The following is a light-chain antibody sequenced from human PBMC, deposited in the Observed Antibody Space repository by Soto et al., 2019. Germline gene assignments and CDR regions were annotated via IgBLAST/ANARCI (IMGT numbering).Light chain of an antibody. CDR1: QSVSSN. J-gene: IGKJ1*01. CDR2: GAS. V-gene: IGKV3-15*01. Sequence: EIVMTQSPATLSVFPRERATLSCRASQSVSSNLAWYQQKPGQAPRLLIYGASTRANGIPARFSGSGSGTEFTLTISSLQSEDFAVYYCEQYNNWPPWTFGQGTKVEIK. CDR3: EQYNNWPPWT.